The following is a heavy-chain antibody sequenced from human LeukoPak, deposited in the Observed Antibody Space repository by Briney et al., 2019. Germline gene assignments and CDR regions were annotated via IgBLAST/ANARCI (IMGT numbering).Heavy chain of an antibody. V-gene: IGHV1-69*13. CDR3: AREGRYCGGDCYSRYAFDI. CDR2: IIPIFGTA. CDR1: GGTFSSYA. D-gene: IGHD2-21*02. J-gene: IGHJ3*02. Sequence: ASVTVSCKASGGTFSSYAISWVRQAPGQGLEWMGGIIPIFGTANYAQKFQGRVTITADESTSTAYMELSSLRSEDTAVYYCAREGRYCGGDCYSRYAFDIWGQGTMVTVSS.